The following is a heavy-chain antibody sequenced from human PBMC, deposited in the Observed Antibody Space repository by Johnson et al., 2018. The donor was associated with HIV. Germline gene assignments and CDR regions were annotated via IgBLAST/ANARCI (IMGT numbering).Heavy chain of an antibody. V-gene: IGHV3-9*01. J-gene: IGHJ3*02. CDR2: ISWNSGSI. Sequence: VQLVESGGGLVQPGRSLRLSCAASGFTFDDYAMHWVRQAPGKGLEWVSGISWNSGSIGYADSVKGRFTISRDNAKNSLYLQRNSLRAEDTALYYCARGEGRGAFDIWGQGTMVTVSS. D-gene: IGHD3-10*01. CDR3: ARGEGRGAFDI. CDR1: GFTFDDYA.